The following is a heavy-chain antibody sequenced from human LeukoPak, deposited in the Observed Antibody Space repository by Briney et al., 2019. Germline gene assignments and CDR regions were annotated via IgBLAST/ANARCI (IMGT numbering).Heavy chain of an antibody. V-gene: IGHV4-30-4*08. CDR2: IYYSGST. Sequence: SETLSLTCTVSGGSISSGDYYRSWIRQPPGKGLEWIGYIYYSGSTYYNPSLKSRVTISVDTSKNQFSLKLSSVTAADTAVYYCARTPGYSYGFDYWGQGTLVTVSS. CDR1: GGSISSGDYY. J-gene: IGHJ4*02. D-gene: IGHD5-18*01. CDR3: ARTPGYSYGFDY.